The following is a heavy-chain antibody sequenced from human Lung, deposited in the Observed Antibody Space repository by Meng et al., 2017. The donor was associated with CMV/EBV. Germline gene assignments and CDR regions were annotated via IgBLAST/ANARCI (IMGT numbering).Heavy chain of an antibody. D-gene: IGHD3-10*01. V-gene: IGHV1-18*01. CDR3: ARVRVLRRVNGLDG. Sequence: SVKVSXKASGYSFRTFGISWVRKAPGQGLEWMGWISAYNGNTTYTQKLQGRVTMTRDTSTRTVYMELRSLRAYDTAVYYCARVRVLRRVNGLDGWGQGTTVTVSS. CDR1: GYSFRTFG. CDR2: ISAYNGNT. J-gene: IGHJ6*02.